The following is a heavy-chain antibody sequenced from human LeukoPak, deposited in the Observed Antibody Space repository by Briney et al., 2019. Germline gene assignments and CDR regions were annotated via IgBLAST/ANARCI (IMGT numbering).Heavy chain of an antibody. J-gene: IGHJ6*03. CDR3: GRDALVGYFSYYYIDV. Sequence: PSETLSLTCTVSDGPIRSHYWTWIRQSPVKGLEWIGDISNSGSTKYNPSLRSRVTTSIDTSRSQFSLRLSSVTAADTAVYYCGRDALVGYFSYYYIDVWGKGITVTVSS. D-gene: IGHD2-15*01. CDR2: ISNSGST. CDR1: DGPIRSHY. V-gene: IGHV4-59*11.